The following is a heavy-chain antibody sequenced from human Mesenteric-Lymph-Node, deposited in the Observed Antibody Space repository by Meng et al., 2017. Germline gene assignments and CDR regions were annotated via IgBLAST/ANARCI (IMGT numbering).Heavy chain of an antibody. V-gene: IGHV6-1*01. CDR3: ARDYDILTGYYSPGWFDP. CDR2: TYYRSKWYN. J-gene: IGHJ5*02. CDR1: GDSVSSNSAA. Sequence: LRLSCAISGDSVSSNSAAWNWIRQSPSRGLEWLGRTYYRSKWYNDYAVSVKSRITINPDTSKNQFSLQLNSVTPEDTAVYYCARDYDILTGYYSPGWFDPWGQGTLVTVSS. D-gene: IGHD3-9*01.